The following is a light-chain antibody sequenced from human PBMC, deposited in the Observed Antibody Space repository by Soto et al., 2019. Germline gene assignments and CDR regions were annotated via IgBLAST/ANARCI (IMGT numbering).Light chain of an antibody. Sequence: EIVLTQSPGTLSLSPGERATLSCRASQSVSSSYLAWYQQKPGQAPRLLIYGASSRATGIPDRFSGSGSGTDFTLTISRREPEDFAVYYCQQYGSSPPWTFGQGTKVDIK. J-gene: IGKJ1*01. CDR2: GAS. V-gene: IGKV3-20*01. CDR3: QQYGSSPPWT. CDR1: QSVSSSY.